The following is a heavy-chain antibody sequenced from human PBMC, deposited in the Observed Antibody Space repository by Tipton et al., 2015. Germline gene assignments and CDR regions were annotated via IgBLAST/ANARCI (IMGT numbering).Heavy chain of an antibody. CDR3: ARERYGFGSSCFDN. V-gene: IGHV4-31*03. CDR1: GGSISSDTSY. CDR2: IHYNGNN. J-gene: IGHJ4*02. Sequence: TLSLTCTVSGGSISSDTSYYNWIRQHPGKGLEWLGYIHYNGNNYYNPSLKSRLTILIDTSKNQFSLKLSSVTAADTALYYCARERYGFGSSCFDNWGQGTLVTVSS. D-gene: IGHD5-24*01.